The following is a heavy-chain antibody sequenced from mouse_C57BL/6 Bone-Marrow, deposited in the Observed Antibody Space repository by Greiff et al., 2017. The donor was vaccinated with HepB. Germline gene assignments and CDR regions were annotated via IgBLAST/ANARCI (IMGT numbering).Heavy chain of an antibody. J-gene: IGHJ2*01. D-gene: IGHD1-1*01. Sequence: QVQLQQPGAELVKPGASVKLSCKASGYTFTSYWMHWVKQRPGQGLEWIGMIHPNSGSNNYKEKFKSKATLTVDKSSSTAYMQLRSLTSEDSAVSYCAPCYYYGISFDYWGQGTTLTVSS. CDR1: GYTFTSYW. CDR3: APCYYYGISFDY. CDR2: IHPNSGSN. V-gene: IGHV1-64*01.